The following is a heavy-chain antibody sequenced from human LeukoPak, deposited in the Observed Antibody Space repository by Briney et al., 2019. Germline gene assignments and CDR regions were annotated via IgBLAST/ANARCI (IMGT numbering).Heavy chain of an antibody. CDR2: IYPGDSDT. D-gene: IGHD3-22*01. CDR3: ARPYYYDSSGYYFFDY. V-gene: IGHV5-51*01. CDR1: GYSFTSYW. J-gene: IGHJ4*02. Sequence: GESLKISCKGSGYSFTSYWIGWVRQMPGKGLEWMGIIYPGDSDTRYSPSFQGQVTISADKSISTAYLRWSSLKASDTAMYYCARPYYYDSSGYYFFDYWGQGTLVTVSS.